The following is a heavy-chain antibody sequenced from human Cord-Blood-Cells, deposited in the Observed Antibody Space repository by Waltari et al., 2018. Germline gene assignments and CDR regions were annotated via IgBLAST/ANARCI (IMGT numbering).Heavy chain of an antibody. D-gene: IGHD2-8*02. J-gene: IGHJ3*02. Sequence: QVQLQESGPGLVTPSETLSLPCTASGGSISRYYWSWIRQPAGKGLEWIGRIYTSGSTNYNPSLKSRVTMSVDTSKNQFSLKLSSVTAADTAVYYCARDPTWSDAFDIWGQGTMVTVSS. CDR1: GGSISRYY. V-gene: IGHV4-4*07. CDR2: IYTSGST. CDR3: ARDPTWSDAFDI.